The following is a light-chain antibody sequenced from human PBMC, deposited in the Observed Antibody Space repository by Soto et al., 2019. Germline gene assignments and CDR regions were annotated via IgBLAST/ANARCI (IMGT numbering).Light chain of an antibody. CDR2: DAS. CDR3: QQRSNWPPRFT. V-gene: IGKV3-11*01. J-gene: IGKJ3*01. CDR1: QSVSSY. Sequence: EIVLTQSPATLSLSPGERATLSCRASQSVSSYLAWYQQKPGQAPRLLIYDASNRATGIPARFSGSGSGTDFPLTISSLEPEDFAVYYCQQRSNWPPRFTFGPGTKLDIK.